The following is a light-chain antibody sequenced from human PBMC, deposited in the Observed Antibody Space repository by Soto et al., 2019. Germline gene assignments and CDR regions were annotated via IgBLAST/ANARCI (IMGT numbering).Light chain of an antibody. CDR1: QSVLYSSNNKNY. Sequence: DIVMTQSPDSLAVSLGERATINCKSSQSVLYSSNNKNYLAWYQQKPGQPPKLLIYWASTRESGVPDRFSGSWSGTDFTLTSSSLEPEDFAVYYCQQRSNWPSFGGGTKVEIK. V-gene: IGKV4-1*01. J-gene: IGKJ4*01. CDR2: WAS. CDR3: QQRSNWPS.